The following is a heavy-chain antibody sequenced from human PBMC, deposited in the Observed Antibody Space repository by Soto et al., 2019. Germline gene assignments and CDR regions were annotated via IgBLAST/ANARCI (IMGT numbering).Heavy chain of an antibody. CDR3: ARAKDFWGGYYREAWSAP. Sequence: SETLSLTCTVSGGSISSYYWSWIRQPPGKGLEWIGYIYYSGSTNYNPSLKSRVTISVATSKNQFPLKLSSVTAADTAVYYCARAKDFWGGYYREAWSAPWGQGTLVTVSP. J-gene: IGHJ5*02. CDR2: IYYSGST. CDR1: GGSISSYY. V-gene: IGHV4-59*01. D-gene: IGHD3-3*01.